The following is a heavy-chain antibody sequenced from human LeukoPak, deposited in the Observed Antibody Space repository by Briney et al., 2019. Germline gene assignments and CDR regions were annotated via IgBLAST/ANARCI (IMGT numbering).Heavy chain of an antibody. V-gene: IGHV3-23*01. D-gene: IGHD5-18*01. CDR1: GFTFSTYG. CDR2: IISGSGVTT. Sequence: GGSLRLSCAASGFTFSTYGMSWVRQAPGKGLEWVSAIISGSGVTTYYADSVKGRFTISRDNSKNTLYLQMNSLRAEDTAVYYCARARSSYGYGDAFDIWGQGTMVTVSS. J-gene: IGHJ3*02. CDR3: ARARSSYGYGDAFDI.